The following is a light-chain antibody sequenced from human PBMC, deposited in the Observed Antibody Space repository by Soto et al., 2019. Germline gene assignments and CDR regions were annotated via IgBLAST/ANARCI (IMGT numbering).Light chain of an antibody. CDR2: NIE. CDR3: MLCVATGVWV. CDR1: SGSVSTSHY. Sequence: QTVVTQEASLSVSPGGTVTLTCGLNSGSVSTSHYPSWYQQTPGQPPRTLILNIESRPSGVPERFSGTIIGWRAALTITGAKAEDESDYYCMLCVATGVWVFGGGTKLTVL. J-gene: IGLJ3*02. V-gene: IGLV8-61*01.